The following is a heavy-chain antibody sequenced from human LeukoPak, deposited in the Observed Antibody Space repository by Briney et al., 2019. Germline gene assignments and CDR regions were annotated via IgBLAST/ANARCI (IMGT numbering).Heavy chain of an antibody. CDR2: INPSGGST. CDR1: GYTFTSYY. J-gene: IGHJ5*02. CDR3: ARDERLVVVVAASMASGGWFDP. V-gene: IGHV1-46*01. D-gene: IGHD2-15*01. Sequence: ASVKVSCKASGYTFTSYYMHWVRQAPGQGLEWMGIINPSGGSTSYAQKFQGRVTISVDTSKNQFSLKLSSVTAADTAVYYCARDERLVVVVAASMASGGWFDPWGQGTLVTVSS.